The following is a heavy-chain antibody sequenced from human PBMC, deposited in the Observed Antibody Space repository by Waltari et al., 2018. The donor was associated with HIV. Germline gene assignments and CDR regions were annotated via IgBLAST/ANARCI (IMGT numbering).Heavy chain of an antibody. CDR2: IGSSGTTI. D-gene: IGHD2-2*02. V-gene: IGHV3-48*03. Sequence: EMQLVESGGGLVQPGGSLRLSCVASGFTFSSYEMNWVRQVPGKGLEWISYIGSSGTTISYADSVKGRFTFSRDNAKKSLFLQMNSLRVEDTAVYWCARVNQVLYYGRDVWGQGTTVTVSS. CDR3: ARVNQVLYYGRDV. J-gene: IGHJ6*02. CDR1: GFTFSSYE.